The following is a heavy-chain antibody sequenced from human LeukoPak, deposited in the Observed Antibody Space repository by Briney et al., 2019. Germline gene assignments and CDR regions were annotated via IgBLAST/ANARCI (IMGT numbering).Heavy chain of an antibody. D-gene: IGHD3-9*01. Sequence: ASVTVSCKASGYTFTGYYMHWVRQAPGKGLEWMGWINPNSGGTNYAQKFQGRVTMTRDTSISTAYMELSRLISDDTAVYYCAREGYFDWLLYDYWGQGTLVTVSS. CDR2: INPNSGGT. CDR3: AREGYFDWLLYDY. CDR1: GYTFTGYY. J-gene: IGHJ4*02. V-gene: IGHV1-2*02.